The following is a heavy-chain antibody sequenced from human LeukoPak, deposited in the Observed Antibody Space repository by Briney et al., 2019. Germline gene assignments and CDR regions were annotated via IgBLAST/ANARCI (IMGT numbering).Heavy chain of an antibody. D-gene: IGHD5-12*01. CDR3: ARENGGGYHDY. CDR1: GYTFTSYY. V-gene: IGHV1-46*01. CDR2: INPSGGST. J-gene: IGHJ4*02. Sequence: ASVKVSCKASGYTFTSYYMHWVRQAPGQGLEWMGIINPSGGSTSDAQKFQGRVTMTRDMSTSTVYMELSSLRSEDTAVYYCARENGGGYHDYWGQGTLVTVSS.